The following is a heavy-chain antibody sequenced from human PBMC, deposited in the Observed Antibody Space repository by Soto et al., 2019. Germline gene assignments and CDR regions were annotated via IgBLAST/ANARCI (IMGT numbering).Heavy chain of an antibody. J-gene: IGHJ4*02. V-gene: IGHV3-48*01. D-gene: IGHD4-17*01. CDR2: ISSSSSSI. CDR1: GFTFSSYS. CDR3: ARVNYGDQIDY. Sequence: PGESLKISCAASGFTFSSYSMNWVRQAPGKGLEWVSYISSSSSSIYYADSVKGRFTISRDNAKNSLYLQMNSLRAEDTAVYYCARVNYGDQIDYWGQGALVTVSS.